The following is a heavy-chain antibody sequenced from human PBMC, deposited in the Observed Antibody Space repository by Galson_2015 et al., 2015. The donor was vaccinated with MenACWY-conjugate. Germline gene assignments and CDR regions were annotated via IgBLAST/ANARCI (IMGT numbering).Heavy chain of an antibody. J-gene: IGHJ6*03. CDR1: GFTFSSYW. CDR2: IKQDGSEK. V-gene: IGHV3-7*03. CDR3: AREGWKTPPYYYYYMDV. D-gene: IGHD1-1*01. Sequence: SLRLSCAASGFTFSSYWMSWVRQAPGKGLEWVANIKQDGSEKYYVDSVKGRFTISRDNAKNSLYLQMNSLRAEDTAVYYCAREGWKTPPYYYYYMDVWGKGTTVTVSS.